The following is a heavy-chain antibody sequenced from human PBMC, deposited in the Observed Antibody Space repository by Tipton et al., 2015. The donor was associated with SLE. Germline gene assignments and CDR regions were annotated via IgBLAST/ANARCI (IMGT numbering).Heavy chain of an antibody. J-gene: IGHJ2*01. Sequence: GSLRLSCAASGFTFNNDYMTWIRQAPGKGLEWVSYISTSGTTIYYADSVRGRFTISRDTAKNSLYLQMNSLRAEDTAVYYCARSRGNYVDWFFDLWGRGTLVAVS. CDR3: ARSRGNYVDWFFDL. CDR2: ISTSGTTI. CDR1: GFTFNNDY. V-gene: IGHV3-11*04. D-gene: IGHD4-11*01.